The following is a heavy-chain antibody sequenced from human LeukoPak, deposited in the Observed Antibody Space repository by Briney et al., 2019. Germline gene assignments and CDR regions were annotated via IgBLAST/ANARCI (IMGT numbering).Heavy chain of an antibody. D-gene: IGHD6-19*01. CDR1: GFTFDDYA. CDR3: AKADSGWYGLSADY. CDR2: ISWNSGSI. V-gene: IGHV3-9*03. Sequence: PGGSLRLSCAASGFTFDDYAMHWVRQAPGKGLECVSGISWNSGSIGYADSVKGRFTISRDNAKNSLYLQMNSLRAEDMALYYCAKADSGWYGLSADYWGQGTLVTVSS. J-gene: IGHJ4*02.